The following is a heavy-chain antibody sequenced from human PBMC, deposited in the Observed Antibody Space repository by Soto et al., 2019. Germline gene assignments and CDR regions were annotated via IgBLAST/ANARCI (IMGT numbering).Heavy chain of an antibody. J-gene: IGHJ3*02. CDR1: GYTFTSYY. V-gene: IGHV1-46*03. Sequence: ASVKVSCKASGYTFTSYYMHWVRQAPGQGLEWMGIINPSGGSTSYAQKFQGRVTMTRDTSTSTVYMELSSLRSEDTAVYYCALRDCSSTSCYVGEDAFDIRGQGTMVTVPS. CDR2: INPSGGST. CDR3: ALRDCSSTSCYVGEDAFDI. D-gene: IGHD2-2*01.